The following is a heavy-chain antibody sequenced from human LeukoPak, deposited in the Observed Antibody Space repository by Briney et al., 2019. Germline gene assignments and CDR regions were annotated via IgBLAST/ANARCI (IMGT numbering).Heavy chain of an antibody. J-gene: IGHJ4*02. D-gene: IGHD4-17*01. CDR3: AASRYDYGDYVPLVY. Sequence: PSETLSLTCAVYGGSFSGYYWSWLRQPPGKGLEWIGEINHSGSTNYNPSLKRRVTISVDTSKNQFSLKLSSVTAADTTVYYCAASRYDYGDYVPLVYWGQGTLVTVSS. CDR1: GGSFSGYY. V-gene: IGHV4-34*01. CDR2: INHSGST.